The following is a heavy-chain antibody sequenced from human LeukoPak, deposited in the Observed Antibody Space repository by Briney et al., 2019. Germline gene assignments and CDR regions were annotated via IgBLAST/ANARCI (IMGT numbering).Heavy chain of an antibody. CDR3: AREVGCTNGVCYSAAFDI. CDR2: IYHSGST. D-gene: IGHD2-8*01. J-gene: IGHJ3*02. CDR1: GGSISSGGYY. Sequence: SQTLSLTCTDSGGSISSGGYYWSWIRQPPGKGLEWIGYIYHSGSTYYNPSLKSRVTISVDRSKNQFSLKLSSVTAADTAVYYCAREVGCTNGVCYSAAFDIWGQGTMVTVSS. V-gene: IGHV4-30-2*01.